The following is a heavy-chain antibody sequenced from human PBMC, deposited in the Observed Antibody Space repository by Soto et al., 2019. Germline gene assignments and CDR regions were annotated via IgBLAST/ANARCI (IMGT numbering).Heavy chain of an antibody. D-gene: IGHD2-15*01. CDR2: IYYSGST. V-gene: IGHV4-59*01. CDR1: GGSISVYY. Sequence: PSETLSLTCTVSGGSISVYYWSWIRQPPGKGLEWIGYIYYSGSTNYNPSLKSRVTISVDTSNNRFSLRLSSVTAADTAAYYCARRARYCSGGSCSFDAFDIWGQGTMVTVSS. CDR3: ARRARYCSGGSCSFDAFDI. J-gene: IGHJ3*02.